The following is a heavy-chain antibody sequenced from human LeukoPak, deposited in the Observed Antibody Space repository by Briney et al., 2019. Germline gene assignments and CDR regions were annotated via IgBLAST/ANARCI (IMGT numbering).Heavy chain of an antibody. CDR2: IDWVGDK. Sequence: SGPTLVNPTHTLTFTCTFSGFSLTTSGMCVSWMRHSPGKALEWLALIDWVGDKYYSTSVKTRLNISKDTPKNQVVLTMTNMDPVDTATYYCARTLPRPRNAGYYYGMDVWGQGTTVTVS. J-gene: IGHJ6*02. CDR3: ARTLPRPRNAGYYYGMDV. D-gene: IGHD1-14*01. CDR1: GFSLTTSGMC. V-gene: IGHV2-70*01.